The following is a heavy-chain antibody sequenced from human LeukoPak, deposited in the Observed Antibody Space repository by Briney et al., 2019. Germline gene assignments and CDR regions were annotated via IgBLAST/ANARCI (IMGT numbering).Heavy chain of an antibody. D-gene: IGHD6-19*01. V-gene: IGHV4-34*01. CDR1: GGSFSGYY. J-gene: IGHJ5*02. CDR3: ARQMAGARGEP. CDR2: INHSGST. Sequence: SETLSLTCAVYGGSFSGYYWSWIRQPPGKGLEWIGEINHSGSTNYNPSLKSRVTISGDTSKNQFSLKLSSVTAADTAVYYCARQMAGARGEPWGQGTLVTVSS.